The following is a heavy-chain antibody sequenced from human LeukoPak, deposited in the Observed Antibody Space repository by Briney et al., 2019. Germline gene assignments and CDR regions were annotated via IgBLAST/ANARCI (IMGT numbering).Heavy chain of an antibody. J-gene: IGHJ6*03. CDR2: ISGSGTTT. V-gene: IGHV3-23*01. CDR3: AANSHGIYYYYYYMDV. Sequence: GGSLRLSCAASGFTFSSYAMSWVRQAPGKGLEWVSAISGSGTTTYYADSVKGRFTISRDKSKNTLYLQMSSLRAEDTAVYSCAANSHGIYYYYYYMDVWGKGTTVTVSS. D-gene: IGHD1-26*01. CDR1: GFTFSSYA.